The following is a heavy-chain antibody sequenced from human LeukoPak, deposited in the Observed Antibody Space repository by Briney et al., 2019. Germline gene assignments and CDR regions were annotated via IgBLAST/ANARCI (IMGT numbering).Heavy chain of an antibody. CDR3: AREEAARNCWFDP. CDR1: GYTFTSYY. J-gene: IGHJ5*02. D-gene: IGHD6-6*01. CDR2: INPSGGST. V-gene: IGHV1-46*01. Sequence: ASVKVSCKASGYTFTSYYMHWVRQPPGQGLEWMGIINPSGGSTSYAQKFQGRVTMTRDMSTSTVYMELSSLRSEDTAVYYCAREEAARNCWFDPWGQGTLVTVSS.